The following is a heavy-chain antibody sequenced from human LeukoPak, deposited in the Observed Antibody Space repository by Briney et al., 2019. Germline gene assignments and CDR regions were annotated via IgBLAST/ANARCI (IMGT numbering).Heavy chain of an antibody. CDR1: GYTFTGYY. CDR3: ARGPPNYYDSGGYYSY. CDR2: INPNSGGT. D-gene: IGHD3-22*01. V-gene: IGHV1-2*02. Sequence: ASVKVSCKASGYTFTGYYMHWVRQAPGQGLEWMGWINPNSGGTNYAQKFRGRVTMTRDTSISTAYMELSRLRSDDTAVYYCARGPPNYYDSGGYYSYWGQGTLVTVSS. J-gene: IGHJ4*02.